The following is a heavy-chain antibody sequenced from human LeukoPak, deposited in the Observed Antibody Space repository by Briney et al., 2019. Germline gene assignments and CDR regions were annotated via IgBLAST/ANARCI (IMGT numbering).Heavy chain of an antibody. D-gene: IGHD1-26*01. V-gene: IGHV1-2*02. J-gene: IGHJ3*02. CDR3: ARESIVGATLHAFDI. Sequence: ASVKVSCKASGYTFIGYYMHWVRQAPGQGLEWMGWINPNSGGTNYARKFQGRVTMTRDTSISTAYMELSRLRSDDTAVYYCARESIVGATLHAFDIWGQGTMVTVSS. CDR1: GYTFIGYY. CDR2: INPNSGGT.